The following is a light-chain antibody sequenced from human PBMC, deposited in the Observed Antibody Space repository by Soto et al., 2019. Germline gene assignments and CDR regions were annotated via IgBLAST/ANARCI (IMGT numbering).Light chain of an antibody. Sequence: DIQLTQSPSSLSASVGDTVTITCRAGQTVNNYLNWYQHKPGEVPKLLIYAASSLQSGVPSSLSATASGTDCTLPIITLHPEDFGTYDCQQSYTSLQTFGQGTKLEIK. V-gene: IGKV1-39*01. J-gene: IGKJ2*01. CDR1: QTVNNY. CDR2: AAS. CDR3: QQSYTSLQT.